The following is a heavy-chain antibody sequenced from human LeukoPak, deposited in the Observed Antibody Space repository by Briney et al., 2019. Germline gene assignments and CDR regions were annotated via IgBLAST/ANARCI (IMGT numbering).Heavy chain of an antibody. CDR2: IYHSGST. CDR1: GGSISGGGYS. D-gene: IGHD6-13*01. V-gene: IGHV4-30-2*01. J-gene: IGHJ4*02. Sequence: SETLSLTCAVSGGSISGGGYSWSWIRQPPGKGLEWIGYIYHSGSTYYNPSLKSRVTISVDRSKNQFSLKLSSVTAADTAVYYCARETAAAYFDYWGQGTLVTVSS. CDR3: ARETAAAYFDY.